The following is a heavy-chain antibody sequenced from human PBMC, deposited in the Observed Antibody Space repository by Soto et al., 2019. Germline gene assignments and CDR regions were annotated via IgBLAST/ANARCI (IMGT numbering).Heavy chain of an antibody. Sequence: PGGSLRLSCAASGFTFSRYAMSWVPQAPGKGLMGVSAISGSGGSTYYADSVKGRFTISRDNSKNTLYLQMTGLRAEDTAVYYCPKVAGCRSPTECCQDWGQGT. CDR2: ISGSGGST. CDR3: PKVAGCRSPTECCQD. V-gene: IGHV3-23*01. CDR1: GFTFSRYA. J-gene: IGHJ1*01. D-gene: IGHD2-15*01.